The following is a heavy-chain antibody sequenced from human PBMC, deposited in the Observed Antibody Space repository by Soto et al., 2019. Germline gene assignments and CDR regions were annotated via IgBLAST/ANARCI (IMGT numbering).Heavy chain of an antibody. CDR2: IWYDGSNK. CDR1: GFTFSIYG. D-gene: IGHD3-22*01. Sequence: GGSLRLSCAASGFTFSIYGMHWVRQAPGKGLEWVAVIWYDGSNKYYADSVKGRFTISRDNSKNTLYLQMNSLRAEDTAVYYCASARSSGYYGGYYYYYYGMDVWGQGTTVTVS. J-gene: IGHJ6*02. CDR3: ASARSSGYYGGYYYYYYGMDV. V-gene: IGHV3-33*01.